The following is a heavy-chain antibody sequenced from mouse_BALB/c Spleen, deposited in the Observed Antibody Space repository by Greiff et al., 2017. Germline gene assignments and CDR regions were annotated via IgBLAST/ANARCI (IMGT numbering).Heavy chain of an antibody. Sequence: DVKLVESGGGLVQPGGSRKLSCAASGFTFSDYGMAWVRQAPGKGPEWVAFISNLAYSIYYADTVTGRFTISRENAKNTLYLEMSSLRSEDTAMYYCAREGGGNAMDYWGQGTSVTVSS. CDR3: AREGGGNAMDY. V-gene: IGHV5-15*02. J-gene: IGHJ4*01. CDR1: GFTFSDYG. CDR2: ISNLAYSI.